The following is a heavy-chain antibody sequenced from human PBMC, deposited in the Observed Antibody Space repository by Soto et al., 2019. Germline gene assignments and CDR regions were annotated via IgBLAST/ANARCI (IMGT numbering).Heavy chain of an antibody. CDR1: VSTYSSNR. Sequence: SSVKRCSKDSVSTYSSNRINWVRQAPGQGLDCVGGIVPIYRTADYAQKFQGRVTITADESARTSYMELRSLKSQDTAVYYCVRDSGRNLRSSRARRSFD. D-gene: IGHD6-13*01. J-gene: IGHJ5*02. CDR2: IVPIYRTA. CDR3: VRDSGRNLRSSRARRSFD. V-gene: IGHV1-69*13.